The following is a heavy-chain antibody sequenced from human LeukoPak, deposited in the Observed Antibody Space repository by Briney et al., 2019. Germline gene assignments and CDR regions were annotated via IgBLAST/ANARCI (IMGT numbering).Heavy chain of an antibody. D-gene: IGHD4-23*01. CDR3: ARDDDYGGNGFDP. J-gene: IGHJ5*02. CDR1: GYTFTGYY. Sequence: ASVKVSCKASGYTFTGYYMHWVRQAPGQGLEWMGWINPNSGGTNYAQKFQGRVTMTRDTSISTAYMELSRLRSDDTAVYYCARDDDYGGNGFDPWGQGTLVTVSS. CDR2: INPNSGGT. V-gene: IGHV1-2*02.